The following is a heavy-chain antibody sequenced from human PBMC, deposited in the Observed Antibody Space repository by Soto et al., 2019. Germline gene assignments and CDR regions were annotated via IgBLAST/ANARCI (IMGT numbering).Heavy chain of an antibody. CDR1: GFTFSSYW. V-gene: IGHV3-7*03. Sequence: PGGSLRLSCAASGFTFSSYWMSWVRQAPGKGLEWVANIKQDGSEKYYVDSVKGRFTISRDNAKNSLYLQMNSLRAGDTAVYYCARVFEQQLGLSYFDYWGQGTLVTVSS. CDR3: ARVFEQQLGLSYFDY. CDR2: IKQDGSEK. D-gene: IGHD6-13*01. J-gene: IGHJ4*02.